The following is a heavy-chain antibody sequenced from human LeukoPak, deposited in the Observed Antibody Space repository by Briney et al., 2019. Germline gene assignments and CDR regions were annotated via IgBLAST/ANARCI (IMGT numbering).Heavy chain of an antibody. D-gene: IGHD4-11*01. V-gene: IGHV1-69*13. CDR3: ARAPSKYSNFERSVGRWFYYYMAV. CDR1: GGTFITYA. J-gene: IGHJ6*03. CDR2: IIPIFGTA. Sequence: EASVKVSCKASGGTFITYALGWVRQAPGQGLEWMGGIIPIFGTANYAQTFQDRVTLTADESTNTAYMELNSLRSEDTAVYYCARAPSKYSNFERSVGRWFYYYMAVWGQGPRSPSP.